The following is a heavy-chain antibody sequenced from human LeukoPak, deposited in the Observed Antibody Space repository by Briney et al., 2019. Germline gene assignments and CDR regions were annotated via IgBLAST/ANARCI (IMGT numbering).Heavy chain of an antibody. J-gene: IGHJ4*02. CDR1: GFTFGTYW. CDR2: IGPDGTGK. V-gene: IGHV3-7*01. Sequence: GRSLRLSCAASGFTFGTYWMNWVRQVPGTGLEWVANIGPDGTGKNYGDSVKGRFTISRDNVRNSLYLQMDSLRAEDTAVYYCAREDGKFDYWGQGALVTVSS. CDR3: AREDGKFDY.